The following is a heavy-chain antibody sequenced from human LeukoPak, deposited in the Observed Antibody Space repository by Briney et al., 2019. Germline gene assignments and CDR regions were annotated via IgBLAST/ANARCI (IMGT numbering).Heavy chain of an antibody. V-gene: IGHV4-59*01. J-gene: IGHJ4*02. CDR3: ARAHYTSGQVLIDY. CDR1: GDSFSSYY. D-gene: IGHD3-22*01. Sequence: SETLSLTCTVSGDSFSSYYWSWIRQPPGKGLEWIGFINYSRSTNLNPSLKSRVTMSVDTSKNQFSLKLTSVTAADTAVYYCARAHYTSGQVLIDYWGQGTLVTVSS. CDR2: INYSRST.